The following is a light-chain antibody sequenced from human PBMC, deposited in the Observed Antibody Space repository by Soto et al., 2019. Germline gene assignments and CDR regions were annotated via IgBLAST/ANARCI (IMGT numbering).Light chain of an antibody. CDR2: EVI. J-gene: IGLJ2*01. CDR3: SSYAGTNNYVV. CDR1: SSDVGGHNY. V-gene: IGLV2-8*01. Sequence: QSALTQPPSASGSPGQSVTISCTGTSSDVGGHNYVSWYQQHPGKAPKLMIYEVIKRPSGVPDRFSGSKSVNTASLTVSGLQAEDEADYFCSSYAGTNNYVVFGGGTKVTVL.